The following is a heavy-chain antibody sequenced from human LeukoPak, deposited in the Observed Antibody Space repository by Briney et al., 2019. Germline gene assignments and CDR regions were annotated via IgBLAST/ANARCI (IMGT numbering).Heavy chain of an antibody. D-gene: IGHD5-18*01. CDR2: IIPIFGTA. CDR3: ARVSWDTAMAVTDY. Sequence: GASVKVSCKASGGTFSSYAISWVRQAPGQGLEWMGRIIPIFGTANYAQKFQGGVTITTDESTSTAYMELSSLRSEDTAVYYCARVSWDTAMAVTDYWGQGTLVTVSS. CDR1: GGTFSSYA. J-gene: IGHJ4*02. V-gene: IGHV1-69*05.